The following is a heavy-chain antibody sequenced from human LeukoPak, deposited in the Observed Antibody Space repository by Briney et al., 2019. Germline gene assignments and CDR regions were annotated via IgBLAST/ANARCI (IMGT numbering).Heavy chain of an antibody. CDR2: IKQDGSEK. J-gene: IGHJ4*02. V-gene: IGHV3-7*01. CDR3: ARRAYSAAYWKHFDY. Sequence: PGGSLRLSCAASGFTFSSYWMSWVRQAPGKGLEWVANIKQDGSEKYYVDSVKGRFTISRDNAKNSLYLQMNSLRAEDTAVYYCARRAYSAAYWKHFDYWGQGTLVTVSS. CDR1: GFTFSSYW. D-gene: IGHD1-1*01.